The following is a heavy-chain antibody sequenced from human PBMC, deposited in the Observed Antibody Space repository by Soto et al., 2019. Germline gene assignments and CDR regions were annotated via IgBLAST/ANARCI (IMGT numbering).Heavy chain of an antibody. V-gene: IGHV3-30-3*01. CDR2: ISYDGSNK. CDR1: GFTFSSYA. D-gene: IGHD3-3*01. J-gene: IGHJ4*02. CDR3: ARYPREWFYFDD. Sequence: GSLRLSCAASGFTFSSYAMHWVRQAPGKGLEWVAVISYDGSNKYYADSVKGRFTISRDNSKNTLYLQMNSLRAEDTAVYYCARYPREWFYFDDWGQGTLVTVSS.